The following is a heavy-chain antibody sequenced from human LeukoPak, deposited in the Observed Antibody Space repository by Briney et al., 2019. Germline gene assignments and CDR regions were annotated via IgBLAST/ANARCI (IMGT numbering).Heavy chain of an antibody. CDR2: VRNDGTNK. V-gene: IGHV3-30*02. Sequence: GGSLRLSCAASGFTFSSYGMHWVRQAPGKGLEWVAYVRNDGTNKYYADSVKGRSTISRDDSKNTLYLHMSSLRAEDTAVYYCASRIATSFEYWGPGTLVTVSS. CDR1: GFTFSSYG. D-gene: IGHD6-13*01. CDR3: ASRIATSFEY. J-gene: IGHJ4*02.